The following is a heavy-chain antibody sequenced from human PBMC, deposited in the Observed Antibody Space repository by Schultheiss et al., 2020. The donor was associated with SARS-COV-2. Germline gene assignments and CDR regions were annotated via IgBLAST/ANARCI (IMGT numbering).Heavy chain of an antibody. CDR2: INPNSGGT. V-gene: IGHV1-2*02. J-gene: IGHJ3*02. Sequence: ASVKVSCKASGYTFTGYYMHWVRQAPGQGLEWMGWINPNSGGTNYAHKFQGRVTMTRDTSISTAYMELSRLRSDDTAVYYCARERGGSLYYGGYAFDIWGQGTMVTVSS. D-gene: IGHD1-26*01. CDR3: ARERGGSLYYGGYAFDI. CDR1: GYTFTGYY.